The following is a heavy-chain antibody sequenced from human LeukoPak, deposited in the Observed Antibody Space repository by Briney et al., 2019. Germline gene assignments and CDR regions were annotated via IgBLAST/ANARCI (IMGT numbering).Heavy chain of an antibody. CDR2: INSDGSST. Sequence: GGSLRLSCAASGFTFSSYWMHWVRQAPGKGLMWVSRINSDGSSTSHADSVKGRFTISRDNAKNTLYLQMNSLRAEDTAVYYCARGYGSSRGWYWGQGTLVTVSS. V-gene: IGHV3-74*01. CDR1: GFTFSSYW. CDR3: ARGYGSSRGWY. J-gene: IGHJ4*02. D-gene: IGHD6-6*01.